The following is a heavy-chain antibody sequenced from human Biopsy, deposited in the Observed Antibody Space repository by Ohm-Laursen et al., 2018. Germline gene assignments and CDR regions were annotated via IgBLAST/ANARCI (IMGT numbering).Heavy chain of an antibody. D-gene: IGHD1-7*01. V-gene: IGHV1-8*01. CDR2: LNPVSGNS. J-gene: IGHJ5*02. CDR3: GRAVRNQLLTDP. CDR1: GDTLTSYV. Sequence: SVCPSRTVSGDTLTSYVITWVRQASGQRPESIGGLNPVSGNSNSGQKFRGRVTVTSDTSISTAYMELSGLTSDDTATYYCGRAVRNQLLTDPWGQGTLVTVTS.